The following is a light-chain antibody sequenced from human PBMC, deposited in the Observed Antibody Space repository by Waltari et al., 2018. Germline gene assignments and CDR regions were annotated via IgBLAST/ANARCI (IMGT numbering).Light chain of an antibody. CDR3: QQYNNWPPT. V-gene: IGKV3-15*01. Sequence: EVVMTQSPVTLSVSPGGRATLSCRASQSVSGDLAWYQQKPGQAPRLLIYGASTRATGIPVRFSGSGSGTEFTLTISSLQSEDLAIYYCQQYNNWPPTFGGGTKVEIK. CDR2: GAS. CDR1: QSVSGD. J-gene: IGKJ4*01.